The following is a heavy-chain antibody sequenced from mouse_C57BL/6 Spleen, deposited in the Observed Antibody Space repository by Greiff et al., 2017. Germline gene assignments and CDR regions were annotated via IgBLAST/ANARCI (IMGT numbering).Heavy chain of an antibody. CDR1: GFTFSSYA. J-gene: IGHJ3*01. Sequence: EVQPVESGGGLVKPGGSLKLSCAASGFTFSSYAMSWVRQTPEKRLEWVATISDGGSYTYYPDNVKGRFTISRDNAKNNLYLQMSHLKSEDTAMYYCARDGLFAYWGQGTLVTVSA. CDR3: ARDGLFAY. D-gene: IGHD3-1*01. CDR2: ISDGGSYT. V-gene: IGHV5-4*01.